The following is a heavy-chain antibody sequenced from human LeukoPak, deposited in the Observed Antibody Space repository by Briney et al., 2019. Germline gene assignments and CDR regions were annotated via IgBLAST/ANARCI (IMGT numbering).Heavy chain of an antibody. CDR2: IRAYNGNT. CDR3: ARDGDDYYDSSGVVDY. D-gene: IGHD3-22*01. Sequence: ASVKVSCKASGYTFSSYGITWVRRAPGLGLEWMGWIRAYNGNTNYAQKLQGRVTMTTDTSTSTAYMELRSLRSDDTAVYYCARDGDDYYDSSGVVDYWGQGTLVSVPS. CDR1: GYTFSSYG. V-gene: IGHV1-18*01. J-gene: IGHJ4*02.